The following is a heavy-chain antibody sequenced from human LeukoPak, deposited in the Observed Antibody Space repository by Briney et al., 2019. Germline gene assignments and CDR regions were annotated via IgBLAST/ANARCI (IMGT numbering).Heavy chain of an antibody. V-gene: IGHV4-39*01. D-gene: IGHD3-3*01. CDR1: GGSISSSSYY. CDR3: ASRLHYDLWRGYYTGR. J-gene: IGHJ4*02. Sequence: SETLSLTCTVSGGSISSSSYYWGWIRQPPGKGLEWIGSIYYSGSTYYNPSLKSRVTISVDTSKNQFSLKLSSVTAADTAVYYCASRLHYDLWRGYYTGRWGQGTLVTVSS. CDR2: IYYSGST.